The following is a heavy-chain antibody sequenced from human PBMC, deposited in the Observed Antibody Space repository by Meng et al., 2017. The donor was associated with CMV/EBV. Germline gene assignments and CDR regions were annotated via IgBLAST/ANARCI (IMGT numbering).Heavy chain of an antibody. CDR3: AHKGRRMAAAGINWFDP. J-gene: IGHJ5*02. CDR2: IYWDDDK. V-gene: IGHV2-5*02. Sequence: QITVNGSGPPLLKPTHALTLTCTFSGCSLITGGGGVGWLRQPPGKALEWLALIYWDDDKRYSPSLKSRLTITKDTSKNQVVLTMTNMDPADTATYYCAHKGRRMAAAGINWFDPWGQGTLVTVSS. CDR1: GCSLITGGGG. D-gene: IGHD6-13*01.